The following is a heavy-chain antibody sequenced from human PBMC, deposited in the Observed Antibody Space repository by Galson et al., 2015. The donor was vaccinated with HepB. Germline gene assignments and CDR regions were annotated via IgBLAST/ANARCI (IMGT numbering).Heavy chain of an antibody. Sequence: SLRLSCAASGFTFSSYAMSWVRQAPGKGLEWVSAISGSDGSTYYADSVKGRFTISRDNSNNTLYLQMNSLRAEDTAVYYCAKGLAGYSYYYYMDVWGKGTTVTVSS. CDR2: ISGSDGST. D-gene: IGHD5-18*01. CDR1: GFTFSSYA. CDR3: AKGLAGYSYYYYMDV. J-gene: IGHJ6*03. V-gene: IGHV3-23*01.